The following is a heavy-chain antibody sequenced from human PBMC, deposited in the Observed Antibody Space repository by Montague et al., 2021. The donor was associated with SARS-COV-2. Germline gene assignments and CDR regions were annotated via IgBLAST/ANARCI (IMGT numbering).Heavy chain of an antibody. J-gene: IGHJ3*01. CDR3: ARGWAFDP. CDR2: LYYKENT. CDR1: CRATPAHS. D-gene: IGHD6-19*01. V-gene: IGHV4-59*08. Sequence: SETLSLTCSVPCRATPAHSEEYTSEPQSLAQQVCRFLYYKENTKYNPSLQSRVTISIDTSENQFSLRLNSVTAADTAVYFCARGWAFDPWGQGRLVTVSS.